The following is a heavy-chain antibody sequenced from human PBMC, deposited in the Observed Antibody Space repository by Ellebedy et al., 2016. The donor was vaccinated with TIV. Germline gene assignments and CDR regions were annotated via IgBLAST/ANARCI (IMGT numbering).Heavy chain of an antibody. D-gene: IGHD2-2*01. CDR2: IYDIGTT. CDR3: ARVVVPAAMLLYYYYAMDV. J-gene: IGHJ6*02. CDR1: GASMKYNY. V-gene: IGHV4-59*12. Sequence: MPSETLSLTCEVSGASMKYNYWRWVRQPPGKGLEWIGYIYDIGTTNYNPSLKSRVAISIDTSKNQFSLKLSSVTAADTAVYYCARVVVPAAMLLYYYYAMDVWGQGTTVTVSS.